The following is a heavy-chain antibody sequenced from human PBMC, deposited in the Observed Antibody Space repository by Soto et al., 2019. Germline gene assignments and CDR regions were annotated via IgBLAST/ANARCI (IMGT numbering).Heavy chain of an antibody. V-gene: IGHV4-31*11. D-gene: IGHD3-10*01. CDR2: IYYSGST. CDR1: GGSISSGGYY. J-gene: IGHJ5*02. CDR3: ARATMVRGVSPTWFDP. Sequence: PSETLSLTCAVSGGSISSGGYYWSWIRQHPGKGLEWIGYIYYSGSTYYNLSLKSRVTISLDTSKNQFSLNVSSVTAADTAVYYCARATMVRGVSPTWFDPWGQGTLVTVSS.